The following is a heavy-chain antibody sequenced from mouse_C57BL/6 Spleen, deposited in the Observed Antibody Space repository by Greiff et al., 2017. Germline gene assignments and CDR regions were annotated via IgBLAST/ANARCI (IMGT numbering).Heavy chain of an antibody. V-gene: IGHV3-8*01. CDR3: ARSPYYYGSSHWYFDV. D-gene: IGHD1-1*01. J-gene: IGHJ1*03. CDR1: GYSITSDY. CDR2: ISYSGST. Sequence: EVQLVESGPGLAKPSQTLSLTCSVTGYSITSDYWNWIRKFPGNKLEYMGYISYSGSTYYNPSLKSRISITRDTSKNQYYLQLNSVTTEDTATYYCARSPYYYGSSHWYFDVWGTGTTVTVSS.